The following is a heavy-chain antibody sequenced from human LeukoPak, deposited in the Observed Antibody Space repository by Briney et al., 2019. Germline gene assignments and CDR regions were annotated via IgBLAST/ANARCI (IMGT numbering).Heavy chain of an antibody. V-gene: IGHV1-8*03. D-gene: IGHD2-2*01. CDR2: MNPNSGNT. Sequence: ASVKVSCKASGYTFTSYDTNWVRRATGQGLEWMGWMNPNSGNTGYAQKFQGRVTITRNTSISTAYMELSSLRSEDTAVYYCAVHCSSTSCLQGRFDYSGQGTLVTVSS. CDR1: GYTFTSYD. J-gene: IGHJ4*02. CDR3: AVHCSSTSCLQGRFDY.